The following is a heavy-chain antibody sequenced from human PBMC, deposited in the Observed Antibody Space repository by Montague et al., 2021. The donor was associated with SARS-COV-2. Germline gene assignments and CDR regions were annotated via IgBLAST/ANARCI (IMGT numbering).Heavy chain of an antibody. Sequence: SETLSLTCAVSGGSISSSNWWSLVRQPPGKGLEWIGEIYHSGSTNYNPSLKSRVTISVDKSKNQFSLKLSSVTAADTAVYYCASRGAGWFGSNPERFDYWGQGTLVTVSS. V-gene: IGHV4-4*02. D-gene: IGHD3-10*01. J-gene: IGHJ4*02. CDR1: GGSISSSNW. CDR3: ASRGAGWFGSNPERFDY. CDR2: IYHSGST.